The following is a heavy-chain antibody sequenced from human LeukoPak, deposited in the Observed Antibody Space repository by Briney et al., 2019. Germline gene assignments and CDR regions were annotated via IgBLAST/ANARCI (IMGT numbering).Heavy chain of an antibody. CDR1: GGSISSSSYY. J-gene: IGHJ4*02. Sequence: SETLSLTCTVSGGSISSSSYYWGWIRQPPGKGLEWIGEINHSGSTNYNPSLKSRVTISVDTSKNQFSLKLSSVTAADTAVYYCARKGEDTPFDYWGQGTLVTVSS. D-gene: IGHD5-18*01. CDR3: ARKGEDTPFDY. CDR2: INHSGST. V-gene: IGHV4-39*07.